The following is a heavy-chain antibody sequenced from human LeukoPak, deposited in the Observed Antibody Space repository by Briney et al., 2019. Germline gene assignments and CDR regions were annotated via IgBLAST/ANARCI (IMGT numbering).Heavy chain of an antibody. V-gene: IGHV3-30*18. CDR1: GFTFSSYD. D-gene: IGHD3-3*01. Sequence: GGSLRLSCAASGFTFSSYDMHWVRQAPGKGLEWVAVISYDGNNKYYGDSVKGRFTISRDKSKNTLYLQMNSLRAEDTAVYFCAKGDRYDESKTFDYWGQGTLVTVSS. CDR3: AKGDRYDESKTFDY. J-gene: IGHJ4*02. CDR2: ISYDGNNK.